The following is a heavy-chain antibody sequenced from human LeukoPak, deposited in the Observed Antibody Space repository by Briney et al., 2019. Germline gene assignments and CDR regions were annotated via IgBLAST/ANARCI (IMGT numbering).Heavy chain of an antibody. D-gene: IGHD3-3*01. J-gene: IGHJ3*02. Sequence: GASVKVSCKASGGTFSSYAISWVRQAPGQGLEWMGGIIPIFGTANYAQKFQGRVTITTDESTSTAYMELSSLRSEDTAVYYCARGSHDPSKAFDIWGQGTMVTVSS. CDR1: GGTFSSYA. V-gene: IGHV1-69*05. CDR2: IIPIFGTA. CDR3: ARGSHDPSKAFDI.